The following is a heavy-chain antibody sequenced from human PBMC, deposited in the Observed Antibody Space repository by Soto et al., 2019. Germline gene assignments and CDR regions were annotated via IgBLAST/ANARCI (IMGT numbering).Heavy chain of an antibody. CDR1: VGTFSSYA. J-gene: IGHJ6*02. D-gene: IGHD2-2*01. CDR2: IIPIFGTA. V-gene: IGHV1-69*01. CDR3: ASRGYCSSTSCSPKYYYYGMDV. Sequence: QVQLVQSGAEVKKPGSSVKVSCKASVGTFSSYAISWVRQAPGQGLEWMGGIIPIFGTANYAQKFQGRVTITADESTSTAYMELSSLRSEDTAVYYCASRGYCSSTSCSPKYYYYGMDVWGQGTTVTVSS.